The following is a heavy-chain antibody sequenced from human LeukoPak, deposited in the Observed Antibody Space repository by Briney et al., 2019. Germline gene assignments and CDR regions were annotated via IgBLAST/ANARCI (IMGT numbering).Heavy chain of an antibody. Sequence: ASVKVSCKASGYTFTSYGITWVRQAPGQGLEWMGWISGYNGNTNYAQKLQGRVTMTTDTSTSTAYMDLRSLRSEDTAVYYCARVQEQLVSWFDPWGQGTLVTVSS. CDR3: ARVQEQLVSWFDP. CDR1: GYTFTSYG. D-gene: IGHD6-13*01. V-gene: IGHV1-18*01. CDR2: ISGYNGNT. J-gene: IGHJ5*02.